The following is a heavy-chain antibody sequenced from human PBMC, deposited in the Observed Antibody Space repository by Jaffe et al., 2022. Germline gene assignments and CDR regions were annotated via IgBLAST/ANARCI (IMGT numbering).Heavy chain of an antibody. J-gene: IGHJ6*03. CDR3: ARELSGGPTTHYYYYYMDV. Sequence: EVQLVESGGGLVQPGGSLRLSCAASGFTVSSNYMSWVRQAPGKGLEWVSVIYSGGSTYYADSVKGRFTISRDNSKNTLYLQMNSLRAEDTAVYYCARELSGGPTTHYYYYYMDVWGKGTTVTVSS. CDR1: GFTVSSNY. CDR2: IYSGGST. V-gene: IGHV3-66*02. D-gene: IGHD1-1*01.